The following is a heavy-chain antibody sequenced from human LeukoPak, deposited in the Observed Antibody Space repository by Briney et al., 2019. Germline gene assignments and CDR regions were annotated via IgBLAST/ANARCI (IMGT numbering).Heavy chain of an antibody. V-gene: IGHV3-66*02. CDR1: GFTVSSNY. CDR3: AREMVEMATFHYYYGMDV. J-gene: IGHJ6*02. Sequence: GASLRLSCAASGFTVSSNYMSWVRQAPGKGLEWVSVIYSGGSTYYADSVKGRFTISRDNSKNTLYLQMNSLRAEDTAVYYCAREMVEMATFHYYYGMDVWGQGTTVTVSS. CDR2: IYSGGST. D-gene: IGHD5-24*01.